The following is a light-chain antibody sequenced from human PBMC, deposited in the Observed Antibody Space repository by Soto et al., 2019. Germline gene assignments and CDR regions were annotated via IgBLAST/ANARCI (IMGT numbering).Light chain of an antibody. V-gene: IGLV2-14*01. J-gene: IGLJ1*01. CDR2: DVT. CDR1: SSDVGGYNS. Sequence: QSALTQPASVSGSPGQSITISCTGTSSDVGGYNSVSWYQQHPGKAPKLIHYDVTDRPSGVSYRFSGSKSGNTASLTISGLQAADEADYFCSSFTSSMTNVFGSGTKVTVL. CDR3: SSFTSSMTNV.